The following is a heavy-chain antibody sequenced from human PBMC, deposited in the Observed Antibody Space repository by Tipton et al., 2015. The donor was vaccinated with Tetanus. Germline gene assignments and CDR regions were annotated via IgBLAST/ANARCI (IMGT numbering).Heavy chain of an antibody. CDR1: GGSFSNFY. D-gene: IGHD2-2*01. CDR3: AGCSATSCYH. V-gene: IGHV4-4*07. Sequence: SLTCNVSGGSFSNFYWTWIRQSPGRGLEWIGRVYISGSPSYNPSVKSRVTMSVDTSKSQFSLNLTSATAADTAVYFCAGCSATSCYHWGQGALVTVSS. J-gene: IGHJ4*02. CDR2: VYISGSP.